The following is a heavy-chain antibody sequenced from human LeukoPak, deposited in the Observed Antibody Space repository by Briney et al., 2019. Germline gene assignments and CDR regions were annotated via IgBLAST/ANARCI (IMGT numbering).Heavy chain of an antibody. V-gene: IGHV1-2*02. CDR2: INPNSGGT. Sequence: ASVKVSCKASGYTFTGYYMHWVRQAPGQGLEWMGWINPNSGGTNYAQKFQGRVTVTGDTSISTAYMELSRLRSDDTAVYYCARDDDRAREIDYWGQGTLVTVSS. D-gene: IGHD3-22*01. CDR1: GYTFTGYY. CDR3: ARDDDRAREIDY. J-gene: IGHJ4*02.